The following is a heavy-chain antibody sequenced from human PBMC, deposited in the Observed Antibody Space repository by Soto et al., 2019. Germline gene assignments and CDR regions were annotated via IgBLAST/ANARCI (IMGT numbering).Heavy chain of an antibody. CDR3: ARQAARNYIDS. CDR2: IDSRGRTL. J-gene: IGHJ4*02. CDR1: GFTFSDYS. V-gene: IGHV3-11*01. Sequence: GGSLRLSCVASGFTFSDYSMSWVRQAPGKGLEWLAFIDSRGRTLSYADSVRGRFTISRDNAENSVYLQMDSLRADDTAVYYCARQAARNYIDSWGQGNSVTVSS. D-gene: IGHD6-6*01.